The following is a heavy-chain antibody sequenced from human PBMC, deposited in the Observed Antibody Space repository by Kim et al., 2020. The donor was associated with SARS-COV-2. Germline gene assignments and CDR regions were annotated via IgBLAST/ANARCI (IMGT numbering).Heavy chain of an antibody. CDR3: AKDHPSRCWPTFYS. V-gene: IGHV3-23*05. J-gene: IGHJ4*02. CDR2: VNNNNNP. Sequence: GGSLRLSCAASGFTFSRRAMSWVRQVPGKGLEWIASVNNNNNPYYADSVKGRFTVSRDITKDTLYLQMNSLRADETALYYCAKDHPSRCWPTFYSLGQGT. CDR1: GFTFSRRA. D-gene: IGHD2-21*01.